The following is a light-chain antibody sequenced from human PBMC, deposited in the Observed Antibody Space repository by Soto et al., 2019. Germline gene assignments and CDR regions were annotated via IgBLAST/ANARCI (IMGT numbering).Light chain of an antibody. CDR1: QSVGSN. Sequence: EILMTQSPATLSVSPGERATVSCRASQSVGSNLAWYQQKPGQAPRLLIYGASSRATGIPDRFSGSGSGTDFTLTISRLEPEDFAVDDCQQYGSSPSFGPGTKVDIK. CDR3: QQYGSSPS. J-gene: IGKJ3*01. CDR2: GAS. V-gene: IGKV3-20*01.